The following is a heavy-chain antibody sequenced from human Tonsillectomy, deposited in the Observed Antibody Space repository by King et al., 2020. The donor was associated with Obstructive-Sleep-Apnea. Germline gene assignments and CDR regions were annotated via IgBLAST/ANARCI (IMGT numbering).Heavy chain of an antibody. CDR3: ASVTYCSSTSCYYYYGMDV. CDR1: GFTFSSYG. J-gene: IGHJ6*02. D-gene: IGHD2-2*01. V-gene: IGHV3-33*01. Sequence: VQLVESGGGVVQPGRSLRLSCAASGFTFSSYGMHWVRQAPGKGLEWVAVIWYDGSNKYYADSVKGRFTISRDNSKNTLYLQMNSLRAEDTAVYYCASVTYCSSTSCYYYYGMDVWGQGTTVTVSS. CDR2: IWYDGSNK.